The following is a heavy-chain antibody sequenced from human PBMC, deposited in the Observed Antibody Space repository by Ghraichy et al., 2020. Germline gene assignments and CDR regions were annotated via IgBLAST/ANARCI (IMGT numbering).Heavy chain of an antibody. CDR3: ATDLGEG. CDR2: IKSITDGEAT. J-gene: IGHJ4*02. Sequence: GGSLRLSCEAGFAFSHAWMTWVRQAPGKGLECVGLIKSITDGEATEYSTPVKGRFTISRDDSKNMLYLQMNSLKTDDTAVYYCATDLGEGWGQGTLVTVSS. V-gene: IGHV3-15*01. CDR1: GFAFSHAW.